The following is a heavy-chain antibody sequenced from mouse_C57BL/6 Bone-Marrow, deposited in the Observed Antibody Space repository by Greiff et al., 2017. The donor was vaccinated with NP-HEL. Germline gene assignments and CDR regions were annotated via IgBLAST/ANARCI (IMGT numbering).Heavy chain of an antibody. V-gene: IGHV1-26*01. J-gene: IGHJ2*01. CDR3: ARSTGTMYYFDY. D-gene: IGHD4-1*01. Sequence: EVQLQQSGPELVKPGASVKISCKASGYTFTDYYMNWVKQSHGKSLEWIGDINPNNGGTSYNQKFKGKATLTVDKSSSTAYMELRSLTSEDSAVYYCARSTGTMYYFDYWGQGTTLTVSS. CDR1: GYTFTDYY. CDR2: INPNNGGT.